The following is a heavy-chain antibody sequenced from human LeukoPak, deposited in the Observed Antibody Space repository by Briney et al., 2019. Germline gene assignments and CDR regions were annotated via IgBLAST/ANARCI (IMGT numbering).Heavy chain of an antibody. CDR2: IYYSGST. D-gene: IGHD3-22*01. CDR3: ARVYYDSSGYYFDY. J-gene: IGHJ4*02. V-gene: IGHV4-59*02. Sequence: SETLSLTCTVSGGSVSSYYWSWIRQPPGKGLEWIGYIYYSGSTNYNPSLKSRVTISVDTSKNQFSLKLSSVTAADTAVYYCARVYYDSSGYYFDYWGQGTLVTVSS. CDR1: GGSVSSYY.